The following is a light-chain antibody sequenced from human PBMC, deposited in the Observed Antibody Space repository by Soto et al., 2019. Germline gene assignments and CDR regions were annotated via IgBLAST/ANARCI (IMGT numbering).Light chain of an antibody. J-gene: IGKJ1*01. V-gene: IGKV1-12*01. CDR3: QQANSFPWT. CDR1: QDISTW. Sequence: DIQMSQSPSSVSASVGDRFTITWRASQDISTWLAWYQQKPGKAPKLLIYSASSLQTGVPSTFSGRGSGTDFTLTISSLQPGDFATYYCQQANSFPWTFGQGTKVDI. CDR2: SAS.